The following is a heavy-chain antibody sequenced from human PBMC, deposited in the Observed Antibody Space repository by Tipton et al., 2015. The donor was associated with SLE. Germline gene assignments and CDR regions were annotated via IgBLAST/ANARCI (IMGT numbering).Heavy chain of an antibody. CDR1: GGSISSHY. Sequence: TLSLTCTVSGGSISSHYWSWIRQTPLKGLEWIGYVSNTGGTNYNPSLKSRVTMSVDTSKNQFSLNLRSVTASDAAVYYCASGGGNYYFDFWGQGTRVTVSS. CDR2: VSNTGGT. D-gene: IGHD3-16*01. V-gene: IGHV4-4*08. CDR3: ASGGGNYYFDF. J-gene: IGHJ4*02.